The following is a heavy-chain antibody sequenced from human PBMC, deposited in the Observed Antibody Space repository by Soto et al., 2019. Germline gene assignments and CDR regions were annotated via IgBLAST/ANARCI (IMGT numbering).Heavy chain of an antibody. J-gene: IGHJ6*03. CDR3: ARHVVPAGTEINLYYYMDV. CDR2: IYYSGST. CDR1: GGSISSYY. Sequence: SETLSLTCTVSGGSISSYYWSWIRQPPGKGLEWIGYIYYSGSTNYNPSLKSRVTISVDTSKNQFSLKLSYVTAADTDVYYCARHVVPAGTEINLYYYMDVWGKGTTVTVSS. V-gene: IGHV4-59*08. D-gene: IGHD2-2*01.